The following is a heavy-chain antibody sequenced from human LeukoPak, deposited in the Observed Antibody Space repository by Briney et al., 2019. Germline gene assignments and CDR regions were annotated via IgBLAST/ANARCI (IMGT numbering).Heavy chain of an antibody. CDR2: ISAYSGNT. D-gene: IGHD3-10*01. J-gene: IGHJ6*02. CDR3: ARDSGAGYYGMDV. V-gene: IGHV1-18*01. Sequence: GASVKVSCKVSGYTLTELSMHWVRQAPGQGLEWMGWISAYSGNTNYAQKLQGRVTMTTDTSTSTAYMELRSLRSDDTAVYYCARDSGAGYYGMDVWGQGTTATVSS. CDR1: GYTLTELS.